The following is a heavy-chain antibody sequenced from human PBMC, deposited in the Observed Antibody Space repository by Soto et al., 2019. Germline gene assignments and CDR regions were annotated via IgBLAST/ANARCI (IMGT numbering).Heavy chain of an antibody. CDR3: AKVPITSIVGARRTDWYFDL. J-gene: IGHJ2*01. CDR1: GFTFTTYA. CDR2: ISGGGGST. D-gene: IGHD1-26*01. Sequence: EVQLLESGGGLVQPGGSLRLSCAASGFTFTTYAMSWVRQAPGKGLEWVSAISGGGGSTYYADSVKGRFTISRDNSKNTLYLQMNSLRAEDTAVYYGAKVPITSIVGARRTDWYFDLWGRGTRVTVSS. V-gene: IGHV3-23*01.